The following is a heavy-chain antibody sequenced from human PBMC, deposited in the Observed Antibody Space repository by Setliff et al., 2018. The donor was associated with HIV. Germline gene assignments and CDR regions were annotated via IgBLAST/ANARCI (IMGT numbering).Heavy chain of an antibody. V-gene: IGHV4-59*11. Sequence: SETLSLTCTVSGDSISSHYWNWIRQPPGKALEWIGYIYYSGSTNYNPSFKSRVTISVDRSKSRFSLKLSSVTAADTAIYYCTRGPEGVAGGDYWGKGTTVTVSS. D-gene: IGHD3-3*01. J-gene: IGHJ6*04. CDR2: IYYSGST. CDR3: TRGPEGVAGGDY. CDR1: GDSISSHY.